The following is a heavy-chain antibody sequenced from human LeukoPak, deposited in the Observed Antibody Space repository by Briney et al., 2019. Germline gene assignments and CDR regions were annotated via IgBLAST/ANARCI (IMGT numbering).Heavy chain of an antibody. CDR3: ARPMYYYDSSGASFDY. D-gene: IGHD3-22*01. CDR2: IWYDGSNK. CDR1: GFTFSSYG. V-gene: IGHV3-33*01. Sequence: GGSLRLSCAASGFTFSSYGMHWVRQAPGKGLEWVAVIWYDGSNKYYADSVKGRFTISRDNSKNTLYLQMNGLRAEDTAVYYCARPMYYYDSSGASFDYWGQGTLVTVSS. J-gene: IGHJ4*02.